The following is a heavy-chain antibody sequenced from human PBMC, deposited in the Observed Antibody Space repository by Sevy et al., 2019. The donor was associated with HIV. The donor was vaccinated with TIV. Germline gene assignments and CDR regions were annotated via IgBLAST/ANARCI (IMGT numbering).Heavy chain of an antibody. D-gene: IGHD3-10*01. CDR3: ASWHYYGSGSYPDS. Sequence: GGYLRLSCAASGFTFSNAWMSWVRQAPGKGLEWVGRIKSKTDGGTIDYAAPVKGRFSISRDESINTLYLQMNSLKIEDTAACYCASWHYYGSGSYPDSWGQGILVTVSS. V-gene: IGHV3-15*01. CDR1: GFTFSNAW. J-gene: IGHJ4*02. CDR2: IKSKTDGGTI.